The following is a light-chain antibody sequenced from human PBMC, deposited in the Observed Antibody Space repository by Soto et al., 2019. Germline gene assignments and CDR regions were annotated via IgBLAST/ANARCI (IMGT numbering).Light chain of an antibody. CDR2: GVR. Sequence: QSALTQPTSVSGSPRQSITISCTGNSNDIGTYDYVCWYQQHPGKAPRLLIHGVRNRPPGISGRFSASKSGLTASLTISGLQAEDEADYYCSSFSANRLYVFGPGTKLTVL. V-gene: IGLV2-14*01. CDR3: SSFSANRLYV. CDR1: SNDIGTYDY. J-gene: IGLJ1*01.